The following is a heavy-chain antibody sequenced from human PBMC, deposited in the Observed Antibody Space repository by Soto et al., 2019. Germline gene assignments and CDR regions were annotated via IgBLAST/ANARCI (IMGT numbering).Heavy chain of an antibody. D-gene: IGHD2-15*01. CDR3: ATGSVCSGGTCYGY. J-gene: IGHJ4*02. CDR1: GFTFSSYW. CDR2: INSDGSST. Sequence: EVQLVESGGGLVQPGGSLRLSCVASGFTFSSYWMHWVRQAPGKGLVWVSRINSDGSSTGYADSVKGRFTISRDNAKNTLYLQMNGRRAEDTAVYYCATGSVCSGGTCYGYWGQGTLVTVSS. V-gene: IGHV3-74*01.